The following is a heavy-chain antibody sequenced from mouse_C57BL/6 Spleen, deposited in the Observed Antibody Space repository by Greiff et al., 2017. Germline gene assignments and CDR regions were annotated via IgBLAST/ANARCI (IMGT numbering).Heavy chain of an antibody. V-gene: IGHV5-9*01. J-gene: IGHJ4*01. CDR3: ARQKATVVATEAMDY. Sequence: EVKLVESGGGLVKPGGSLKLSCAASGFTFSSYTMSWVRQTPEKRLEWVATISGGGGNTYYPDSVKGRFTISRDNAKNTLYLQMSSLRSEDTALYYCARQKATVVATEAMDYWGQGTSVTVSS. CDR2: ISGGGGNT. CDR1: GFTFSSYT. D-gene: IGHD1-1*01.